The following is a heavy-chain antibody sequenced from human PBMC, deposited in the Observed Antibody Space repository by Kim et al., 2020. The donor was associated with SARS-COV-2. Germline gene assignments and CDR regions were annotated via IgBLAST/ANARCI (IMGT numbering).Heavy chain of an antibody. J-gene: IGHJ4*02. V-gene: IGHV3-48*03. CDR1: GFTFSSYE. CDR3: ARGGYNYDFWSGYYTWVLFDY. CDR2: ISSSGSTI. Sequence: GGSLRLSCAASGFTFSSYEMNWVRRAPGKGLEWVSYISSSGSTIYYADSVKGRFTISRDNAKNSLYLQMNSLRAEDTAVYYCARGGYNYDFWSGYYTWVLFDYWGQGTLVTVSS. D-gene: IGHD3-3*01.